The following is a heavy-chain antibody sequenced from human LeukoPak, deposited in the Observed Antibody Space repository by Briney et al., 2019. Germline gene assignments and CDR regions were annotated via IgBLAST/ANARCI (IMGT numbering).Heavy chain of an antibody. CDR2: IKQDGSEK. J-gene: IGHJ4*02. CDR1: GFTFSSYW. Sequence: GGSLRLSCAASGFTFSSYWMSWVRQAPGKGLEWVANIKQDGSEKYYVDSVKGRFTISRDNAKNSLYLQMNSLRAEDTAVYYCAREGEAYDFWSGYSDYWGQGTLVTVSS. V-gene: IGHV3-7*01. D-gene: IGHD3-3*01. CDR3: AREGEAYDFWSGYSDY.